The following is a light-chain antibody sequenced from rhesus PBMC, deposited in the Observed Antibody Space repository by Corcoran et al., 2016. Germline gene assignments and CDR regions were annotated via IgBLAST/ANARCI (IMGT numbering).Light chain of an antibody. Sequence: DIQMTKSPSSLSASVGDTVTITCRASQRISNWLAWYQQKPGKAPKLLIYQASSLQSGVPSRFTAGGSGADLTLTISSLQSEDFATYYCQQDRSSPLTFGGGTKLEVK. V-gene: IGKV1-22*01. CDR2: QAS. CDR3: QQDRSSPLT. CDR1: QRISNW. J-gene: IGKJ4*01.